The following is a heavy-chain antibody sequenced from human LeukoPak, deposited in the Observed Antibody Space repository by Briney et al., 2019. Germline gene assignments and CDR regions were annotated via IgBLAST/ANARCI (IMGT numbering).Heavy chain of an antibody. CDR1: GGSISSSSYY. Sequence: SEILSLTGTVSGGSISSSSYYWGWIRQPPGKGLEWIGSIYYIGSTYYNPSLKNRVTISVDTSTNQFTLKLSSETGADTAVYSCARDWVVAGPVGYWGQGTLVTVSS. V-gene: IGHV4-39*06. J-gene: IGHJ4*02. D-gene: IGHD6-19*01. CDR2: IYYIGST. CDR3: ARDWVVAGPVGY.